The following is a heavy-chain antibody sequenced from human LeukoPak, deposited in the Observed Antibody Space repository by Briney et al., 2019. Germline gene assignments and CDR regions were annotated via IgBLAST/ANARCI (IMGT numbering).Heavy chain of an antibody. CDR3: ARAGSYDFWSGYYNGYYYYYMXV. CDR2: IYSGGST. J-gene: IGHJ6*03. D-gene: IGHD3-3*01. V-gene: IGHV3-66*02. Sequence: GGSLRLSCAASGFTVSSNYMSWVRQAPGKGLGWVSVIYSGGSTYYADSVKGRFTISRDNSKTTLYLQMNSLRAEDTAVYYCARAGSYDFWSGYYNGYYYYYMXVWGKGTTVTVSS. CDR1: GFTVSSNY.